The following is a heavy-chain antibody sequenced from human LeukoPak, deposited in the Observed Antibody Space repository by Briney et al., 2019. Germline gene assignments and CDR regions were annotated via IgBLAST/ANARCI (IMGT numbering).Heavy chain of an antibody. CDR1: GGSISSYY. J-gene: IGHJ5*02. D-gene: IGHD3-16*01. V-gene: IGHV4-59*01. CDR3: ARAPIPYDRSRTDYRFDP. Sequence: PSETLSLTCTVSGGSISSYYWNWIRQPPGKGLEWIGYISYSGSTNYNPSLKSRVTISLATSKSQFSLKLTSVTAADTAVYYCARAPIPYDRSRTDYRFDPWGQGTLVTVAS. CDR2: ISYSGST.